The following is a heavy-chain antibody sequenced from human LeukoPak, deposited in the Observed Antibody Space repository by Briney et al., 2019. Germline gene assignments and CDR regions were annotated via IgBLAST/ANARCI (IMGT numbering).Heavy chain of an antibody. CDR1: GGSISSYY. CDR3: ARHSSGWFQFDY. J-gene: IGHJ4*02. Sequence: SETLSLTCSVSGGSISSYYWSWIRQPPGKGLEWIGYIYYSGSTNYNPSLKSRVTISVDTSKNQFSLKLSSVTAADTAVYYCARHSSGWFQFDYWGQGTLVTVSS. CDR2: IYYSGST. V-gene: IGHV4-59*01. D-gene: IGHD6-19*01.